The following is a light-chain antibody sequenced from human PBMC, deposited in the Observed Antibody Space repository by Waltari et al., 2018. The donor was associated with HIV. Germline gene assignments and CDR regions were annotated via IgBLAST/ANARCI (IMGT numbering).Light chain of an antibody. CDR1: SNDLGGYNY. V-gene: IGLV2-14*01. CDR3: YSYTSTTSLSV. CDR2: AVT. Sequence: QSALTQPASVSGSPGPSITISCSGTSNDLGGYNYVSWYQQHPGRAPKLSSDAVTRRRSGVSDRFAGSKSGNTASLTISGLQAEDEADYYCYSYTSTTSLSVCGTGT. J-gene: IGLJ1*01.